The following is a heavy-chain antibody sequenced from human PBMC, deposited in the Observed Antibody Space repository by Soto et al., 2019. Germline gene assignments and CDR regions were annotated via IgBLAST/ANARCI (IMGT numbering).Heavy chain of an antibody. CDR2: FDPEDGET. V-gene: IGHV1-24*01. Sequence: GASVKVSCKVSGYTLTESSMHWLRQAPGKGLEWMGGFDPEDGETIYAQKFQGRVTMTEDTSTDTAYMELSSLRSEDTAVYYCATDIAGTGGDGYNSDYYYYYGMDVWGQGTTVTVSS. CDR1: GYTLTESS. D-gene: IGHD1-20*01. CDR3: ATDIAGTGGDGYNSDYYYYYGMDV. J-gene: IGHJ6*02.